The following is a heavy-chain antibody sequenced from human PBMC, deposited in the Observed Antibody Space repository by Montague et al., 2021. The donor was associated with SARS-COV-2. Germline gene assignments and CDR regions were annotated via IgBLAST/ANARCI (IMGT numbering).Heavy chain of an antibody. J-gene: IGHJ4*02. CDR3: ARGASTGFDF. Sequence: SLRLSCATSGFTFSSYDWHWVRQATGHGLEWVSSIGKSDDTYYIGSVKGRFTISRKNAKNSLYLQMNSVRVGDTALYYCARGASTGFDFWGRGTLVTISS. CDR1: GFTFSSYD. D-gene: IGHD1-1*01. V-gene: IGHV3-13*04. CDR2: IGKSDDT.